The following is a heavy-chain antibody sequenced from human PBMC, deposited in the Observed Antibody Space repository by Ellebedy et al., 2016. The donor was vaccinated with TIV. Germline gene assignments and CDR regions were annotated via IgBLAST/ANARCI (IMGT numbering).Heavy chain of an antibody. J-gene: IGHJ6*02. CDR1: GFTFSSYW. CDR2: ISWNSGSI. CDR3: AKDTHATSIVGATHYYYGMDV. Sequence: SLKISXAASGFTFSSYWMHWVRQAPGKGLEWVSGISWNSGSIGYADSVKGRFTISRDNAKNSLYLQMNSLRAEDTALYYCAKDTHATSIVGATHYYYGMDVWGQGTTVTVSS. V-gene: IGHV3-9*01. D-gene: IGHD1-26*01.